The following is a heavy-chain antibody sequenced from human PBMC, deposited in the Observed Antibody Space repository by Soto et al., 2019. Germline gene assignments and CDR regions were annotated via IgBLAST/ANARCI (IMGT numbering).Heavy chain of an antibody. CDR3: AREEV. CDR1: GFTFANYW. J-gene: IGHJ3*01. V-gene: IGHV3-7*04. Sequence: ESGRGLVQPGGSLRLSCAGYGFTFANYWMSWVRQAPGKGLEWVANIKEDGSEKYYVDSVKGRFTISRDNARNSLYLQMNSLRAEDTAMYYCAREEVWGQGTVVTVSS. CDR2: IKEDGSEK.